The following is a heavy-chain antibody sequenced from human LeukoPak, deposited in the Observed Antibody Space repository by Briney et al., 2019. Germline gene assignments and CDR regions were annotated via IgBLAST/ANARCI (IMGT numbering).Heavy chain of an antibody. CDR2: FDPEDGET. CDR1: GYTLTELS. Sequence: ASVKVSCKVSGYTLTELSMHWVRQAPGKGLEWMGGFDPEDGETIYAQKFQGRVTMTEDTSTDTAYMELSSLRSEDTAVYYCASPYLGYCSGGSCYFDAFDIWGQGTMVTVSS. CDR3: ASPYLGYCSGGSCYFDAFDI. D-gene: IGHD2-15*01. V-gene: IGHV1-24*01. J-gene: IGHJ3*02.